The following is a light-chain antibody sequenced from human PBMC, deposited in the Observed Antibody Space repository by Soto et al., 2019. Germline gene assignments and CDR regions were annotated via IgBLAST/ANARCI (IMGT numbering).Light chain of an antibody. J-gene: IGKJ1*01. V-gene: IGKV3-20*01. CDR1: QSVTNSF. CDR3: QQYVSSPWA. CDR2: GAS. Sequence: EIVLAQSPGTLSLSPGVRATLSCRASQSVTNSFLAWYQQKPGQAPRLLIYGASSRATGIPDRFTGSGSGTDFTLTISRLEPEDFAVYYCQQYVSSPWAFGQGTKVEI.